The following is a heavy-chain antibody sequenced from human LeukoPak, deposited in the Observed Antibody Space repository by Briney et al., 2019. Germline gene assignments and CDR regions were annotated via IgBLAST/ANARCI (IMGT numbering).Heavy chain of an antibody. CDR1: GGTFSSYA. V-gene: IGHV1-69*04. CDR2: IIPILGIA. J-gene: IGHJ4*02. CDR3: ARDRYSYGPHDY. D-gene: IGHD5-18*01. Sequence: ASVKVSCKASGGTFSSYAISWVRRAPGQGLEWMGRIIPILGIANYAQKFQGRVTITADKSTSTAYMELSSLRSEDTAVYYCARDRYSYGPHDYWGQGTLVTVSS.